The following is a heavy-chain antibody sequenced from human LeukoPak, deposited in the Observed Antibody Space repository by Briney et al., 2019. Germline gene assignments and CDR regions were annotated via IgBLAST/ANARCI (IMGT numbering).Heavy chain of an antibody. CDR1: GGSISSYY. CDR2: IYYSGST. V-gene: IGHV4-59*08. D-gene: IGHD3-9*01. CDR3: ASMGGTVLRYFDWSSPR. J-gene: IGHJ4*02. Sequence: NTSETLSLTCTVSGGSISSYYWSWIRQPPGKGLEWIGYIYYSGSTNSNPSLKSRVTISVDTSKNQFSLKLSSVTAADTAVYYCASMGGTVLRYFDWSSPRWGQGTLVTVSS.